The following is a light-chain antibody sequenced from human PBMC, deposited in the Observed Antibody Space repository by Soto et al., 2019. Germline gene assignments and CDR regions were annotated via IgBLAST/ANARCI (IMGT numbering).Light chain of an antibody. V-gene: IGLV2-11*01. J-gene: IGLJ1*01. CDR3: CSYAGSYTFD. Sequence: QSVLTQPRSVSGSLGQSVTISCTGTRSDVSAYQYVSWYQQHPGKAPKLIIYDVTERPSGVPDRFSASKSGSTASLTISGLQAEDEAAYYSCSYAGSYTFDFGTETKLTVL. CDR2: DVT. CDR1: RSDVSAYQY.